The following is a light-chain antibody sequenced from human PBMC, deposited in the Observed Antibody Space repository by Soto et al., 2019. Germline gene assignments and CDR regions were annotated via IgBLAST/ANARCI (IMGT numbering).Light chain of an antibody. CDR1: QSVGSIY. V-gene: IGKV3-20*01. CDR2: GAS. CDR3: QQYGSSPRT. J-gene: IGKJ1*01. Sequence: DIVLTQSPGTLSLSPGERATLSCRASQSVGSIYLAWYQQKPGQAPRLLIHGASSRATGIPDRFSDSGSGTDFTLTISRLEPEDFAVYYCQQYGSSPRTFGQGTKVEIK.